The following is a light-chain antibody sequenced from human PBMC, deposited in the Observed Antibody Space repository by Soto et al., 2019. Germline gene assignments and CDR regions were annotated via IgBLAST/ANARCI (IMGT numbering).Light chain of an antibody. CDR2: EGS. J-gene: IGLJ2*01. CDR1: SSDIGTYNL. Sequence: ALTQPASVSGSPGQSITISCIGSSSDIGTYNLVSWYQHHPGKAPKLIIYEGSLRPSGISYRFSASKSGNTASLTISGLQAEDEADYHCCSYAGSDTWVFGGGTKLTVL. V-gene: IGLV2-23*01. CDR3: CSYAGSDTWV.